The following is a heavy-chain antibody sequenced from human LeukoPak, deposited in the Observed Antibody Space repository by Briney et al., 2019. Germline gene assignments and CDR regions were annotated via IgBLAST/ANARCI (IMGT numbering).Heavy chain of an antibody. Sequence: SGPTLVKPTQTLTLTCTFSGFSPSTSGVGVGWIRQPPGKALEWLALIYWNDDKRYSPSLKSRLTITKDTSKNQVVLTMTNMDPVDTATYYCATHYSLSLFDYWGQGTLVTVSS. V-gene: IGHV2-5*01. CDR1: GFSPSTSGVG. J-gene: IGHJ4*02. CDR3: ATHYSLSLFDY. D-gene: IGHD3-10*01. CDR2: IYWNDDK.